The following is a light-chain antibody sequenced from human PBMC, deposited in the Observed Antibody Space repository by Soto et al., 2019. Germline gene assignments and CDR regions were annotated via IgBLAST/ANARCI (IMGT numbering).Light chain of an antibody. CDR3: QQSYSTPQ. CDR1: QGISSY. CDR2: AAS. J-gene: IGKJ5*01. Sequence: DIQLTQSPSSLSASVGDSVTITCRADQGISSYLNWYQQKPGKXPXXLIYAASSLQSGVPSRFSGSGSGTDFTLTISSLQPEDFATYYCQQSYSTPQFGQGTRLENK. V-gene: IGKV1-39*01.